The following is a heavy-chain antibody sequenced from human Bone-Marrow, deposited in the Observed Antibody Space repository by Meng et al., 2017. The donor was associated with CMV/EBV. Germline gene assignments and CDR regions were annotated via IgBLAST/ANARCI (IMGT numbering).Heavy chain of an antibody. Sequence: ASVKVSCKASGYTFTSYGISWVRQAPGQGLEWMGWISAYNGNTNYAQKLQGRVTMTTDTSTSTAYMELRSLRSDDTAVYYCASGGRGTYYDFWSSYSYVDYWGQGTLVTVSS. CDR1: GYTFTSYG. CDR3: ASGGRGTYYDFWSSYSYVDY. V-gene: IGHV1-18*01. J-gene: IGHJ4*02. CDR2: ISAYNGNT. D-gene: IGHD3-3*01.